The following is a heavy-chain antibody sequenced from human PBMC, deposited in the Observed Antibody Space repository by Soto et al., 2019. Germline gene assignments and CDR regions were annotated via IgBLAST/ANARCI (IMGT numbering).Heavy chain of an antibody. D-gene: IGHD1-7*01. CDR2: MSGSSSTT. CDR3: AKNQERELPRVIDF. V-gene: IGHV3-23*01. Sequence: VRLLESGGGLVKPGGSLRLSCATSGLTFSNYAMSWVRQAPGGGLEWVSSMSGSSSTTYYADSVRGRFTISRDRSKNTLYLQMSSLRAKDTALYYCAKNQERELPRVIDFWGQGTLVTVSS. J-gene: IGHJ4*02. CDR1: GLTFSNYA.